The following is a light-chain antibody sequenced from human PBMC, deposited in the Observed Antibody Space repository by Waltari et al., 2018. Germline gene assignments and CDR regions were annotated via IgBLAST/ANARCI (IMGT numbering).Light chain of an antibody. CDR3: QQYNSYSLLT. CDR2: KAS. Sequence: DIQMTQSPSTLSASVGDRSTITCRASQSISNWLDWYQQKPGKAPKLLIYKASTLESGVPSRFSGSGSGTEFTLTISSLQPDDFATYYCQQYNSYSLLTFGGGTKVEIK. CDR1: QSISNW. J-gene: IGKJ4*01. V-gene: IGKV1-5*03.